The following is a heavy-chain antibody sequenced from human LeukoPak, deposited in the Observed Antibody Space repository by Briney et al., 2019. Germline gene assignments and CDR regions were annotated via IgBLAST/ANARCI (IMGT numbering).Heavy chain of an antibody. V-gene: IGHV1-2*02. J-gene: IGHJ3*02. CDR2: INPNSGGT. D-gene: IGHD3-10*01. Sequence: ASVKVSCKASGYTFTGYYMHWVRQAPGQGLEWMGWINPNSGGTNYAQKFQGRVTMTRDTSISTAYMELRRLRSDDTAVYYCARIKGGGRITMVRGHDAFDIWGQGTMVTVSS. CDR3: ARIKGGGRITMVRGHDAFDI. CDR1: GYTFTGYY.